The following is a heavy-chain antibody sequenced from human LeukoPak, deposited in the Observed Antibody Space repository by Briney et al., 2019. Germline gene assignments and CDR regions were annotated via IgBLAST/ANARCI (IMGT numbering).Heavy chain of an antibody. J-gene: IGHJ6*03. V-gene: IGHV3-30*02. CDR3: ARRRRYCSGGSCLWRAYMDV. CDR1: GFTFSSYG. Sequence: GGSLRLSCAASGFTFSSYGMHWVRQAPGKGLEWVAFIRYDGSNKYYADSVKGRFTISRDNSKNTLYLQMNSLRAEDTAVYYCARRRRYCSGGSCLWRAYMDVWGKGTTVTISS. D-gene: IGHD2-15*01. CDR2: IRYDGSNK.